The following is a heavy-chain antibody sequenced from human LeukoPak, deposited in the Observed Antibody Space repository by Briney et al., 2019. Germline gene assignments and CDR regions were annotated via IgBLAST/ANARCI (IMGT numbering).Heavy chain of an antibody. J-gene: IGHJ4*02. CDR2: ISGSGAST. CDR3: AKVRFGVTARYYFDY. D-gene: IGHD3-10*01. Sequence: PGGSLRLSCAAPGVTFSSYAMSWVRQAPGKGPEWVSVISGSGASTYYADSVKGRFTISRDNSKNTLYLQMNSLRAEDTAVYYCAKVRFGVTARYYFDYWGQGTLATVSS. V-gene: IGHV3-23*01. CDR1: GVTFSSYA.